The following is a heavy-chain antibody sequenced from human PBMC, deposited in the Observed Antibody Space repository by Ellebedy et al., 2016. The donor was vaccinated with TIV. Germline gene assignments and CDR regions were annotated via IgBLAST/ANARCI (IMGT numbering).Heavy chain of an antibody. CDR2: IYPGDSDT. J-gene: IGHJ6*02. Sequence: GESLKISCKGSGYSFTSYWIGWVRQMPGKGLELMGIIYPGDSDTRYSPFFQGQVTISADKSISTAYLQWSSLKASDTAMYYCARLDLDYYYYYGMDVWGQGTTVTVSS. CDR3: ARLDLDYYYYYGMDV. CDR1: GYSFTSYW. V-gene: IGHV5-51*01. D-gene: IGHD3/OR15-3a*01.